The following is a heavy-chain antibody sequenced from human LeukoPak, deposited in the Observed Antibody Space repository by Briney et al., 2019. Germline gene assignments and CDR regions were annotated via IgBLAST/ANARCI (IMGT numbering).Heavy chain of an antibody. CDR2: IYYSGST. V-gene: IGHV4-4*02. J-gene: IGHJ5*02. CDR3: ARAFRYNWNYFWFDP. CDR1: GGSISSSNW. D-gene: IGHD1-7*01. Sequence: PSGTLSLTCAVSGGSISSSNWWSWVRQPPGKGLEWIGYIYYSGSTNYNPSLKSRVTISVDTSKNQFSLKLSSVTAADTAVYYCARAFRYNWNYFWFDPWGQGTLVTVSS.